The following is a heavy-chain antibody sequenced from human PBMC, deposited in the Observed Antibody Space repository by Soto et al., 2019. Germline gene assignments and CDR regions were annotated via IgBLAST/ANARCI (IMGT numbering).Heavy chain of an antibody. Sequence: GGSLRLSCAASGFTFSSCAMNWVRQAPGKGLEWVSVISGTGATTYYADSVKGRFTISRDNSKNTLYLQMNSLRAEDTSVYYCAKEGGLSGSYYISSSYYFDYWGQGTLVTVSS. D-gene: IGHD1-26*01. CDR3: AKEGGLSGSYYISSSYYFDY. CDR1: GFTFSSCA. V-gene: IGHV3-23*01. CDR2: ISGTGATT. J-gene: IGHJ4*02.